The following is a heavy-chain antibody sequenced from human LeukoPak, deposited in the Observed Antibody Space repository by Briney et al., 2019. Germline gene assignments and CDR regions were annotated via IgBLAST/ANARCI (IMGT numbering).Heavy chain of an antibody. CDR1: GYTFTSYY. D-gene: IGHD4-11*01. Sequence: ASVKVPCKASGYTFTSYYMHWVRQAPGQGLEWMGIINPSGGSTSYAQKFQGRVTMTRGMSTSTVYMELSSLRSEDTAVYYCARDRDRTTVSNWFDPWGQGTLVTVSS. CDR3: ARDRDRTTVSNWFDP. V-gene: IGHV1-46*01. J-gene: IGHJ5*02. CDR2: INPSGGST.